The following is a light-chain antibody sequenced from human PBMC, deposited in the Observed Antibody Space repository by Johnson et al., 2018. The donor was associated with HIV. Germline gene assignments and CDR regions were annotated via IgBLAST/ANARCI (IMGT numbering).Light chain of an antibody. V-gene: IGLV1-51*02. Sequence: QSVLTQPPSVSAAPGQMVTISCSGSSSNIGRNYVSWYQQLPGTAPKLLIYQNTWRPSWIPDRFSGSKSGTSATLGITGLQTGDEADYYCGTWDDSLSTGGVFGAGTKVTVL. CDR1: SSNIGRNY. J-gene: IGLJ1*01. CDR2: QNT. CDR3: GTWDDSLSTGGV.